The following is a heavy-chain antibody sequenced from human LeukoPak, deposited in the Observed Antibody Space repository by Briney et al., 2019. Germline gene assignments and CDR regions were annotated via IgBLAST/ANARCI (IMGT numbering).Heavy chain of an antibody. CDR3: AAGGYYSFLVS. D-gene: IGHD3-10*01. Sequence: ASVMVSCKASASTFTAYYFHWVRQAPGQGLEWMGWISPDSGDTNFAQKFQGRVTMTRDTSIRTVYMELSRLTSDDTAIYYCAAGGYYSFLVSWGPGTLVSVSS. CDR2: ISPDSGDT. V-gene: IGHV1-2*02. J-gene: IGHJ5*02. CDR1: ASTFTAYY.